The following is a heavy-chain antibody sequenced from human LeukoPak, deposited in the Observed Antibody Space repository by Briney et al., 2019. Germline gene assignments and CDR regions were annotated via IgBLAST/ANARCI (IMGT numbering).Heavy chain of an antibody. CDR2: INHSGNT. J-gene: IGHJ3*02. D-gene: IGHD5-18*01. V-gene: IGHV4-34*01. Sequence: PSETLSLTCAVYGGSFSGYYWSWIRQPPGKGLEWIGEINHSGNTDYNPSLKSRVTISVDTSKNQFSLKLSSVTAADTAVYYCARRRRRYSSLGDAFDIWGQRTMVPVSS. CDR3: ARRRRRYSSLGDAFDI. CDR1: GGSFSGYY.